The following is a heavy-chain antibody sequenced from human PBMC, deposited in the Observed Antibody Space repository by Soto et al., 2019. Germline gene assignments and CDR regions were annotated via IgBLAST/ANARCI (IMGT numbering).Heavy chain of an antibody. CDR2: INPSGGST. CDR3: ARGGQQLVRRGWFDP. J-gene: IGHJ5*02. CDR1: GYTFTSYY. D-gene: IGHD6-13*01. Sequence: QVQLVQSGAEVKKPGASVKVSCKASGYTFTSYYMHWVRQAPGQGLEWMGIINPSGGSTSYAQKFQGRVTMTRDTSTSTVYMELSSLRSEDTAVYYCARGGQQLVRRGWFDPWGQGTLVTVSS. V-gene: IGHV1-46*01.